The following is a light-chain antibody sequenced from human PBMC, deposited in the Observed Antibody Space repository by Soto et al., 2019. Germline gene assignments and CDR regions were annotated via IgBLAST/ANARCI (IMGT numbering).Light chain of an antibody. CDR3: EHHNSDWK. CDR2: TAS. V-gene: IGKV1-5*03. Sequence: DIQMTQSHSTLSGSVGDRVTITCRASQTISSWLAWYQQKPGKAPKLLIYTASTLKSGVPSRFSGSGSGTEFTLTISSLQPDDFGKNFYEHHNSDWKFGQGTKVDIK. J-gene: IGKJ1*01. CDR1: QTISSW.